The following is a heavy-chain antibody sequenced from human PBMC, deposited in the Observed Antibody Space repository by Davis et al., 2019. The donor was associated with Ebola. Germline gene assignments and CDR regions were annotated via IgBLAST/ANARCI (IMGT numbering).Heavy chain of an antibody. D-gene: IGHD3-16*01. CDR1: GFTFSSFA. Sequence: GESLKISCAASGFTFSSFAVSWVRQAPGKGLEWVSVISGSGGSTYYADSVKGRFTISRDNSKNTLYLQMNSLRAEDTAVYYCASGGGTDYWGQGTLVTVSS. J-gene: IGHJ4*02. V-gene: IGHV3-23*01. CDR3: ASGGGTDY. CDR2: ISGSGGST.